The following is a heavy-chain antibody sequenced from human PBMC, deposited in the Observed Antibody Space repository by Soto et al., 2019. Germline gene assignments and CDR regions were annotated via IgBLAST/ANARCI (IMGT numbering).Heavy chain of an antibody. V-gene: IGHV3-66*04. Sequence: EVQLVESGGGLVQPGGSLRISCAASGFTVSSNYMNWVRQAPGKGLEWVSVIYSGGRIYYADSVKGRFIISRDNSKNTLDLQMNSLRAEDTAVYYCTRLPEASGPSEFWGQGTLVTVSS. CDR3: TRLPEASGPSEF. J-gene: IGHJ4*02. CDR2: IYSGGRI. CDR1: GFTVSSNY. D-gene: IGHD1-1*01.